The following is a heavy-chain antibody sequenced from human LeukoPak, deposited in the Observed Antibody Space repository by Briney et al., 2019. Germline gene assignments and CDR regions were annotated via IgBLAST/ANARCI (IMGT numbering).Heavy chain of an antibody. CDR3: AKNYNSHHAFDI. CDR1: GLTFSSHA. Sequence: GGSLRLSCAASGLTFSSHAMTWVRQAPGKGLEWVSCILGSGGETFYADSERGRFTISRDNSRNTLNLQINSLRAEDTAVYYCAKNYNSHHAFDIWGQGTMVAVSS. V-gene: IGHV3-23*01. CDR2: ILGSGGET. D-gene: IGHD5-24*01. J-gene: IGHJ3*02.